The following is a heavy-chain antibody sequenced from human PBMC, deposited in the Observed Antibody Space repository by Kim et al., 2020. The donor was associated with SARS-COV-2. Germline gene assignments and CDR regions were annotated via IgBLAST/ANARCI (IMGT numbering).Heavy chain of an antibody. J-gene: IGHJ5*02. CDR3: TRRSSGGARFDP. V-gene: IGHV4-39*01. D-gene: IGHD3-16*01. CDR2: VYSSGTT. CDR1: GDSISTSYHYY. Sequence: SETLSLTCGVSGDSISTSYHYYWAWIRQSPRGGLEWLGNVYSSGTTHYHPSLQSRITISVDTSKNQVSLDLRSATAADSGVYFCTRRSSGGARFDPWGQG.